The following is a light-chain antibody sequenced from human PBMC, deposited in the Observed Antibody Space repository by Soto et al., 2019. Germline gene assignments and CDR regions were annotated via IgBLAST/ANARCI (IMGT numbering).Light chain of an antibody. CDR2: KAS. Sequence: DIQITQSPSTLSASVGDRVTITCRASQSISSWLAWYQQKPGKAPNLLIYKASSLESGVPSRFSGSGSGTEFTLTVSSLQPDDFATYYCQQYDSYPLTFGGGTKV. V-gene: IGKV1-5*03. CDR1: QSISSW. CDR3: QQYDSYPLT. J-gene: IGKJ4*01.